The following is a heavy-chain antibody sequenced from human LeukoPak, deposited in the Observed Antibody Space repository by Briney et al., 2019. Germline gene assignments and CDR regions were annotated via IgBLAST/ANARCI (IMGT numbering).Heavy chain of an antibody. J-gene: IGHJ6*02. CDR2: ISNIGDKT. CDR3: AKALSGSYYYSYGLGV. D-gene: IGHD1-26*01. CDR1: GFTFSTFA. Sequence: TGGSLRLSCAASGFTFSTFAMNWVRQAPGKGLEWVSVISNIGDKTYYADSVKGRFTISRDNSKNTLFLQMNSLRTEDTAVYYCAKALSGSYYYSYGLGVWGQGTTVTVSS. V-gene: IGHV3-23*01.